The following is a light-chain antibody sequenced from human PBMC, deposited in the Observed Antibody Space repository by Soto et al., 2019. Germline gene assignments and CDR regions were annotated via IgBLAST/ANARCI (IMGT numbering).Light chain of an antibody. CDR1: RSNIGGNS. J-gene: IGLJ1*01. V-gene: IGLV1-51*01. CDR2: DDN. Sequence: QSVLPPPPSVSAAPGQKVTISCSGSRSNIGGNSVSWYQQLPGTAPKLLIYDDNKRPSGIPDRFSGSKSGTSATLGITGFQTGVEADYYCGTWDRRPCASVFGTETRVNV. CDR3: GTWDRRPCASV.